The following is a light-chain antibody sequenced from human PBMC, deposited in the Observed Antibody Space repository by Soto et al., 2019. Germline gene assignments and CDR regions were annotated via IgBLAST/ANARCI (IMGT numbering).Light chain of an antibody. CDR1: QTMRSSH. CDR2: GAS. V-gene: IGKV3D-20*02. J-gene: IGKJ5*01. Sequence: EIVLTQSPGTLSLSPGERATLSCRASQTMRSSHLAWYQQKPGQAPRLLIYGASTRTFDVPDRFSGSGSGTNFTLTISRLQPEDFAVYYCQQRSNWPPITFGQGTRLEIK. CDR3: QQRSNWPPIT.